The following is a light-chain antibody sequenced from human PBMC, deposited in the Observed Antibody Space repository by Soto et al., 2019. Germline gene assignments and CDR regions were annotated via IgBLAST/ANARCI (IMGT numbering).Light chain of an antibody. CDR2: AAS. Sequence: DIQLTQSPSFLSASVGDRVTITCRASQGISSYLAWYQQKPGKAPNLLIYAASTLQSGVPSRFSGSGSGREFTLTISSLQPEDFATYYCQQLNSFPRTFGQGTKVEIK. CDR1: QGISSY. J-gene: IGKJ1*01. CDR3: QQLNSFPRT. V-gene: IGKV1-9*01.